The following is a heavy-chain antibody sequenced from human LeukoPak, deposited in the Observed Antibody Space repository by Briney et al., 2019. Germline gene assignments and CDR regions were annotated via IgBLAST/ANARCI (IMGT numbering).Heavy chain of an antibody. Sequence: PGGSLRLSCAASGFTFSSYWMSWVRQAPGKGLEWVANIKQDGSEKYYVDSVKGRFTISRDNAKNSLYLQMNSLRAEDTAVYYCARDSPIVGATAEPDYWGQGTLVTVSS. CDR1: GFTFSSYW. V-gene: IGHV3-7*01. CDR2: IKQDGSEK. D-gene: IGHD1-26*01. J-gene: IGHJ4*02. CDR3: ARDSPIVGATAEPDY.